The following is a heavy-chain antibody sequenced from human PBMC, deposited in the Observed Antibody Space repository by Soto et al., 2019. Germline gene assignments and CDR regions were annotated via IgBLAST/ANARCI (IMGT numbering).Heavy chain of an antibody. V-gene: IGHV1-18*01. CDR1: GYTFSSFG. D-gene: IGHD2-8*01. CDR3: ARDTDCSSGACYIGY. Sequence: QVQLVQSGAEVKKPGTSVKVSCEASGYTFSSFGLSWVRQAPGQGLEWMGWINTDNGDTNYAQNLQGRVTMTTDTSTRTVYMELRSLRSDDTAVYYCARDTDCSSGACYIGYWGQGTLVTVSS. CDR2: INTDNGDT. J-gene: IGHJ4*02.